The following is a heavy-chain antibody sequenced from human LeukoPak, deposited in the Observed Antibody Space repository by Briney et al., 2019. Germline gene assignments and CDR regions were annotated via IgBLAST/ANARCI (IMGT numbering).Heavy chain of an antibody. CDR3: ATGGYYYDSSAC. V-gene: IGHV4-34*01. J-gene: IGHJ4*02. D-gene: IGHD3-22*01. CDR1: GGSFSGYY. CDR2: INHSGST. Sequence: SETLSLTCAVYGGSFSGYYWSWIRQPPGKGLEWIGEINHSGSTNYNPSLKSRVTISIDTSKNRFSLNLSSVTAADTAVYYCATGGYYYDSSACWGQGTLVTVSS.